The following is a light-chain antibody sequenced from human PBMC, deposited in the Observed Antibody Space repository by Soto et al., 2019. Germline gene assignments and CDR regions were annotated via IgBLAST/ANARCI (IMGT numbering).Light chain of an antibody. CDR1: QSVRNSY. J-gene: IGKJ2*01. CDR2: GAS. V-gene: IGKV3-20*01. CDR3: QQYGTSPYT. Sequence: EILLTESPGTLSLSPGERATLSCRASQSVRNSYLAWYQQKPGQAPRLLIYGASGRATGIPDRFSGSGSGTDFTLTISRLEPEDFAVYYCQQYGTSPYTFGQGTKLEI.